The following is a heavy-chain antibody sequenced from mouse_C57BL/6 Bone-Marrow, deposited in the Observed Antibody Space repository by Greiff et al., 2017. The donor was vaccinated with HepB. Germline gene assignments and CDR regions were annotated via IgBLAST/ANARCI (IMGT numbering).Heavy chain of an antibody. CDR3: ARNGPGY. CDR2: ISYDGSN. D-gene: IGHD1-2*01. J-gene: IGHJ2*01. Sequence: EVHLVESGPGLVKPSQSLSLTCSVTGYSITSGYYWNWIRQSPGNKLEWMGYISYDGSNNYNPTLKNRISITRDTSKNQFFLKLNSVTTEDTATYYCARNGPGYWGQGTTLTVSS. V-gene: IGHV3-6*01. CDR1: GYSITSGYY.